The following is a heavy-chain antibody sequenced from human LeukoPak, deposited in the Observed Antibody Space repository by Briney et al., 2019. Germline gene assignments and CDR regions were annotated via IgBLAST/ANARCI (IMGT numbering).Heavy chain of an antibody. V-gene: IGHV3-30*04. J-gene: IGHJ3*02. D-gene: IGHD3-22*01. Sequence: PGRSLRLSCVASGFTFSSSTMHWVRQAPGKGLEWVAVISYDGSNKYYADSVKGRFTISRDNSKNTLYLQMNSLRAEDTAVYYCARGRGVVISAFDIWGQGTMVTVSS. CDR1: GFTFSSST. CDR2: ISYDGSNK. CDR3: ARGRGVVISAFDI.